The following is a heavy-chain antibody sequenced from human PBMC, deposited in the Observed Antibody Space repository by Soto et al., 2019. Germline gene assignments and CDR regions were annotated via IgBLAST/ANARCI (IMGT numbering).Heavy chain of an antibody. CDR1: GLTFSSYA. J-gene: IGHJ4*02. CDR3: AKDPPTLEDGDYEYY. Sequence: GWALRLSSAASGLTFSSYAMSCVRQAPGKGLEWVSAISGSGGSTYYADSVKGRFTISRDNSKNTLYLQMNSLRAEDTAGYYCAKDPPTLEDGDYEYYWGQGP. D-gene: IGHD4-17*01. CDR2: ISGSGGST. V-gene: IGHV3-23*01.